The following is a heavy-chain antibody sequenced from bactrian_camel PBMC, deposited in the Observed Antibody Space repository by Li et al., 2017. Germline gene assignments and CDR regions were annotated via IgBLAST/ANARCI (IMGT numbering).Heavy chain of an antibody. CDR1: GFTSNSCG. CDR2: IRADGTT. Sequence: DVQLVESGGGSVQAGGSLRLSCTAPGFTSNSCGMDWYRQAAGKQREWVSAIRADGTTSYADSVKGRFTISRDKGKDTVYLQLNSLKPEDTAMYSCQPTTTCRHPYLLGQGTQVTVS. J-gene: IGHJ4*01. V-gene: IGHV3S40*01.